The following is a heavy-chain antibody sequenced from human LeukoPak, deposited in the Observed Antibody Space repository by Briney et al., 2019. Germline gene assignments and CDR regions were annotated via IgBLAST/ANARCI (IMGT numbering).Heavy chain of an antibody. J-gene: IGHJ4*02. CDR1: GFTFGSYA. Sequence: GGSLRLSCAASGFTFGSYAMHWVRQAPGKGLEYVSAISSNGGSTYYANSVKGRFTISRDNSKNTLYLQMGSLRAEDMAVYYCARDRGGHFDYWGQGTLVTVSS. V-gene: IGHV3-64*01. D-gene: IGHD3-10*01. CDR3: ARDRGGHFDY. CDR2: ISSNGGST.